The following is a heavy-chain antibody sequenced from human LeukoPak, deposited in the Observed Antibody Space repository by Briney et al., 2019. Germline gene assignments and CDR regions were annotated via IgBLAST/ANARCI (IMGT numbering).Heavy chain of an antibody. D-gene: IGHD3-3*01. Sequence: SETLSLTCTVSGGSFSSSTSYWGWIRQPPGKGLEWIGSVYYTGSTYYNPSLKSRVIISVDTSKNQFSLKLSSVTAADTAVYYCARGFLEWLLPYWYFDLWGRGTLVTVSS. J-gene: IGHJ2*01. CDR2: VYYTGST. CDR1: GGSFSSSTSY. V-gene: IGHV4-39*01. CDR3: ARGFLEWLLPYWYFDL.